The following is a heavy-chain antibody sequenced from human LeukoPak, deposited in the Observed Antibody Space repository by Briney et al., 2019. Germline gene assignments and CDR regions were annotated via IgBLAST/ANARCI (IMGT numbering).Heavy chain of an antibody. V-gene: IGHV1-2*02. CDR2: MNPNSGGT. J-gene: IGHJ4*02. Sequence: AASVTVSCTASGYTFTGYYMHWVRQAPGQGIEWMGWMNPNSGGTNYAQTFQGRVTITRETTTSTEYIEKSRLRSDDTAVYYCARCRSVSRGYYCEFDYWGQGTLVTVSS. CDR1: GYTFTGYY. D-gene: IGHD3-22*01. CDR3: ARCRSVSRGYYCEFDY.